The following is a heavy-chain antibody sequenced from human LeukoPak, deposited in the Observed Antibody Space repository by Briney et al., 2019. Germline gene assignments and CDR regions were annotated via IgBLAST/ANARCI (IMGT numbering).Heavy chain of an antibody. V-gene: IGHV1-18*01. D-gene: IGHD3-22*01. CDR1: GYTFTSYG. J-gene: IGHJ5*02. CDR2: ISAYNGNT. Sequence: ASVKVSCEASGYTFTSYGISWVRQAPGQGLEWMGWISAYNGNTNYAQKLQGRVTMTTDTSTSTAYMELRSLRSDDTAVYYCARGSSMIVVGNWFDPWGQGTLVTVSS. CDR3: ARGSSMIVVGNWFDP.